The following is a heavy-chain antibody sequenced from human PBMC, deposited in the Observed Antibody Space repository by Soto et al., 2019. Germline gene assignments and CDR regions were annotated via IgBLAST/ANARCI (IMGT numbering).Heavy chain of an antibody. V-gene: IGHV3-23*01. D-gene: IGHD2-15*01. J-gene: IGHJ6*02. Sequence: GGSLRLSCAASGFTFSSYAMSWVRQAPGKGLEWVSAISGSGGSTYYADSVKGRFTISRDNSKNTLYLQMNSLRAEDTAVYYCAKAMGRRYCSGGSCNVGMDVWGQGTTVTVYS. CDR1: GFTFSSYA. CDR2: ISGSGGST. CDR3: AKAMGRRYCSGGSCNVGMDV.